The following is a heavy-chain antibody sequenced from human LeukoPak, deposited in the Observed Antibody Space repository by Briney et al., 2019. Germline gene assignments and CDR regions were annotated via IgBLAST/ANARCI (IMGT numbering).Heavy chain of an antibody. CDR1: GYTFTGYY. CDR2: INPNSGGT. V-gene: IGHV1-2*04. Sequence: GASVKVSCKASGYTFTGYYMHWVRQAPGQGLEWMGWINPNSGGTNYAQKFQGWVTMTRDTSTSTVYMELSSLRSEDTAVYYCARDRSEAYYYGMDVWGQGTTVTVSS. J-gene: IGHJ6*02. CDR3: ARDRSEAYYYGMDV. D-gene: IGHD1-14*01.